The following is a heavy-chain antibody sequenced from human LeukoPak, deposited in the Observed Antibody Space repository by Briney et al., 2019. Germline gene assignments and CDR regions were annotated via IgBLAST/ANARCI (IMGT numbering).Heavy chain of an antibody. CDR2: IYHSGST. Sequence: SETPSLTCAVSGGSISSSNWWSWVRQPPGKGLEWIGEIYHSGSTNYNPSLKSRVTISVDKSKNQFSLKLSSVTAADTAVYYCASTGAVAGIPYFDYWGQGTLVTVSS. J-gene: IGHJ4*02. CDR3: ASTGAVAGIPYFDY. CDR1: GGSISSSNW. D-gene: IGHD6-19*01. V-gene: IGHV4-4*02.